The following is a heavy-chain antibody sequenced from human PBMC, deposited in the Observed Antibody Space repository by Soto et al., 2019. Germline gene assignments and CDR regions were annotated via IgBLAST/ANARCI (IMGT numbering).Heavy chain of an antibody. CDR2: ISGSGGSA. V-gene: IGHV3-23*01. Sequence: GGSLRLSCAASGFTFSSYAMSWVRQAPGKGLEWVSAISGSGGSAYYADSVKGRFTISRDNSKNTLYLQMNSLRAEDTAVYYCAKGGSYVVGGTRRGEWGQGTLVTVSS. D-gene: IGHD2-21*01. J-gene: IGHJ4*02. CDR3: AKGGSYVVGGTRRGE. CDR1: GFTFSSYA.